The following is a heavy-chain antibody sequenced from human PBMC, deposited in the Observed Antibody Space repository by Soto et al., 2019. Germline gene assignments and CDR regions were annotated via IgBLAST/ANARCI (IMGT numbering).Heavy chain of an antibody. CDR2: ISKSGDST. V-gene: IGHV3-23*01. CDR1: GVTFTSYA. CDR3: AKGSFGFDY. Sequence: LRLSCAASGVTFTSYAMTWVRQVPGEGLQWVSSISKSGDSTYYADSVKGRFTTSRDNSKNTLYLQMNSLRAEDTAIYYCAKGSFGFDYWRQGTLVTVSS. J-gene: IGHJ4*02. D-gene: IGHD3-10*01.